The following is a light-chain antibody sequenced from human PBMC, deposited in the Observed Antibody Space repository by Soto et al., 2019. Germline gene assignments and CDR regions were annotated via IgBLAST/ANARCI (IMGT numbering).Light chain of an antibody. CDR3: QQSYSTLYT. CDR1: QRIGTS. CDR2: AAS. Sequence: DIQMTQSPSSLSASIGDRVTITCRASQRIGTSLSWHQQKSGRAPKLLIHAASTLQSGVPSRFSGSGSGTDFTLTISSLQPEDVAVYYCQQSYSTLYTFGQGTNLELK. J-gene: IGKJ2*01. V-gene: IGKV1-39*01.